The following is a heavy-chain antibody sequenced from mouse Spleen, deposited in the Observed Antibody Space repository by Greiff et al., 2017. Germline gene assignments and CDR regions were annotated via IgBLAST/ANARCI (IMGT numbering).Heavy chain of an antibody. Sequence: QVHVKQSGAELVKPGASVKLSCKASGYTFTEYTIHWVKQRSGQGLEWIGWFYPGSGSIKYNEKFKDKATLTADKSSSTVYMELSRLTSEDSAVYFCARHEGGHYAMDYWGQGTSVTVSS. CDR3: ARHEGGHYAMDY. CDR2: FYPGSGSI. J-gene: IGHJ4*01. V-gene: IGHV1-62-2*01. CDR1: GYTFTEYT.